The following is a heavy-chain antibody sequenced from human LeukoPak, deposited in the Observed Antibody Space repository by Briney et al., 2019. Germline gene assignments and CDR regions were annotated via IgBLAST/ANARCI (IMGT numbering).Heavy chain of an antibody. D-gene: IGHD2-15*01. J-gene: IGHJ6*02. CDR1: GFTFSSHA. CDR2: ISGSGGRT. V-gene: IGHV3-23*01. CDR3: AKGGVVVAAKEYYYGLDV. Sequence: GGSLRLSCAASGFTFSSHAMSWVRQAPGKGLEWVSAISGSGGRTYYADSVKGRFTISRDNPKNTLCLQMNSLRAEDTAVYYCAKGGVVVAAKEYYYGLDVWGQGTTVTVSS.